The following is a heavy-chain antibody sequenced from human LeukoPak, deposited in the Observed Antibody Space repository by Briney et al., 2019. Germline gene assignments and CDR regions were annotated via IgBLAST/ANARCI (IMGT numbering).Heavy chain of an antibody. V-gene: IGHV1-18*01. CDR1: GYTFTSFD. CDR2: ISAYNGNT. D-gene: IGHD1/OR15-1a*01. J-gene: IGHJ4*02. Sequence: ASVKVSCKASGYTFTSFDFNWVRQATGQGLEWMGWISAYNGNTNYAQKLQGRVTMTADTSTSTAYMELRSLRSDDTAVYYCARGRSSRTSRLHPDYWGQGTLVTVSS. CDR3: ARGRSSRTSRLHPDY.